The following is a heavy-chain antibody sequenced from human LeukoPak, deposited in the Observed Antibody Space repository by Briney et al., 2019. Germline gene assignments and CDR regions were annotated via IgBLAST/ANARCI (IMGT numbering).Heavy chain of an antibody. D-gene: IGHD7-27*01. V-gene: IGHV4-59*01. Sequence: PSETLSLTCTVSGRSISSYYWSWIRQPPGKGLEWIGYIYYSGSTNYNPSLKSRVTISVDTSKNQFSLKLSSVTAADTAVEYCARPPLGIDSFDLWGQGTMVTVSS. CDR3: ARPPLGIDSFDL. J-gene: IGHJ3*01. CDR2: IYYSGST. CDR1: GRSISSYY.